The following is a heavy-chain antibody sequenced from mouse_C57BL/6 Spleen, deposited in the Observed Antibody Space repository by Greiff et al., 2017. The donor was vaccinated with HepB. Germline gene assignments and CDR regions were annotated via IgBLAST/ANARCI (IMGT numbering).Heavy chain of an antibody. V-gene: IGHV1-82*01. CDR1: GYAFSSSW. CDR3: ASVITTGVDY. CDR2: IYPGDGDT. J-gene: IGHJ2*01. D-gene: IGHD1-1*01. Sequence: QVQLQQSGPELVKPGASVKISCKASGYAFSSSWMNWVKQRPGKGLEWIGRIYPGDGDTNYNGKFKGKATLTADKSSSTAYMQLSSLTSEDSAVYFCASVITTGVDYWGQGTTLTVSS.